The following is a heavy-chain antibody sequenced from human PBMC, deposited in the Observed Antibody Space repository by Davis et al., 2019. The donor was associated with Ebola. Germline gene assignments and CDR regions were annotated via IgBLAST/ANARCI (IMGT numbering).Heavy chain of an antibody. CDR3: AREQYGGVIIYYGMDV. V-gene: IGHV3-21*01. Sequence: GESLKISCAASGFTFSSYSMNWVRQAPGKGLEWVSSISSSSSYIYYADSVKGRFTISRDNAKNSLYLQMNSLRAEDTAVYYCAREQYGGVIIYYGMDVWGQGTTVTVSS. CDR1: GFTFSSYS. J-gene: IGHJ6*02. D-gene: IGHD3-10*01. CDR2: ISSSSSYI.